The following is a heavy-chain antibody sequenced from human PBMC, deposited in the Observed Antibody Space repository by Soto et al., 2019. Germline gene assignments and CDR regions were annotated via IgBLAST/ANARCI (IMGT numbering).Heavy chain of an antibody. D-gene: IGHD3-22*01. Sequence: GGSLRLSCAASGFTFSSYSMNWVRQAPGKGLEWVSSISSSSSYIYYADSVKGRFTISRDNAKNSLYLQMNSLRAEDTAVYYGAREAALGDYDSSGYFDYWGQGTLVTVSS. CDR3: AREAALGDYDSSGYFDY. CDR2: ISSSSSYI. V-gene: IGHV3-21*01. J-gene: IGHJ4*02. CDR1: GFTFSSYS.